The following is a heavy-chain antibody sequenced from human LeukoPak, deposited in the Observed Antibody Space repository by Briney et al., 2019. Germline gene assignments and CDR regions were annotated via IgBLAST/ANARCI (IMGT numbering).Heavy chain of an antibody. J-gene: IGHJ4*02. CDR1: GFTFNSYW. CDR2: INGDGSST. CDR3: ARVWELSFDH. D-gene: IGHD1-26*01. Sequence: GGSLRLSCAASGFTFNSYWMHWVRRAPGKGLVWVSSINGDGSSTNYADSVKGRFTISRDSAKNTLYLQMNSLRAEDTAVYYCARVWELSFDHWGQGTLVTVSS. V-gene: IGHV3-74*01.